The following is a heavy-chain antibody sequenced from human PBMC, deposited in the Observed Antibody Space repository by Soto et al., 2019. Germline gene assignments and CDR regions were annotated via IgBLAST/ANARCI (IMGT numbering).Heavy chain of an antibody. CDR2: IKQDGSEK. CDR3: ARASLHLWFGELLPPLYFDY. Sequence: GGSLRLSCAASGFTFSSYWMSWVRQAPGKGLEWVANIKQDGSEKYYVDSVKGRFTISRDNAKNSLYLQMNSLRAEDTAVYYCARASLHLWFGELLPPLYFDYWGQGTLVTVSS. V-gene: IGHV3-7*05. CDR1: GFTFSSYW. J-gene: IGHJ4*02. D-gene: IGHD3-10*01.